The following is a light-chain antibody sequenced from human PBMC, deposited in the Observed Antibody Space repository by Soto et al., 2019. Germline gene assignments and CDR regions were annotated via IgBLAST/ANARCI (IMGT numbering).Light chain of an antibody. V-gene: IGKV1-5*03. J-gene: IGKJ2*01. CDR1: QSIGSW. Sequence: DIQMTQSPSTLSASVGDGVTITCRASQSIGSWLAWYQQKPGKAPKLLIYKATNLQSGVPSRFSGSGSWTDFSLTISSLQPVDSATYYCQQYNDFQYTFGQGTKLEI. CDR2: KAT. CDR3: QQYNDFQYT.